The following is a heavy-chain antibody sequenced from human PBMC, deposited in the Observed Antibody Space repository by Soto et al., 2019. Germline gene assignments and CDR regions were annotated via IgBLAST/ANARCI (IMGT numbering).Heavy chain of an antibody. CDR2: IYYSGST. CDR3: ARETRGGARDYVSA. V-gene: IGHV4-59*01. D-gene: IGHD4-17*01. J-gene: IGHJ4*02. Sequence: PSETLSLTCTVSGGSIISYYWIFIRHPPGKGLEWIGYIYYSGSTNYNPSLKSRVTISVDTSKNQFSLKLSSVTAADTAVYYCARETRGGARDYVSAWGQGTLVTVSS. CDR1: GGSIISYY.